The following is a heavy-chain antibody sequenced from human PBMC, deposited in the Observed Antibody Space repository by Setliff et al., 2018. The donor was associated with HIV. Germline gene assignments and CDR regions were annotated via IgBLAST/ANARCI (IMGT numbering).Heavy chain of an antibody. CDR2: IYTGGTT. J-gene: IGHJ4*02. Sequence: SETLSLTCTVSSGSISSGSYYWSWIRQPAGKGLEWIGHIYTGGTTNYNPSLKSRVAISVDTSKNQFSLKLSSVTAADTAVYYCARGPRGYDSSYYFDYWGQGTLVTVSS. CDR3: ARGPRGYDSSYYFDY. D-gene: IGHD3-22*01. CDR1: SGSISSGSYY. V-gene: IGHV4-61*09.